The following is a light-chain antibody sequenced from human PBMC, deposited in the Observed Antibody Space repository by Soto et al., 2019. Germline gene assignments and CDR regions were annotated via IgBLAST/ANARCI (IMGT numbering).Light chain of an antibody. CDR2: WAS. CDR1: QSLFYSSNNKNY. V-gene: IGKV4-1*01. Sequence: IVMTQSPDSLAVSLGERATLNCKSSQSLFYSSNNKNYLAWYQQIPGQPPKLPIYWASTRESGVPDRFSGSGSGTDFTLTISSLQAEDGAMYYCQQYYETLQTFGQGTKVDI. CDR3: QQYYETLQT. J-gene: IGKJ1*01.